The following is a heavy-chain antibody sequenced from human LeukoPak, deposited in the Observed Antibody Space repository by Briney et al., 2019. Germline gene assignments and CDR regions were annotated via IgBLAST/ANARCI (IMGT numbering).Heavy chain of an antibody. J-gene: IGHJ6*02. D-gene: IGHD3-3*01. V-gene: IGHV1-18*01. CDR1: GYTFTSYG. CDR3: ARDLSYDFWSGYYYYYYGMDV. Sequence: ASVKVSCKASGYTFTSYGISWVRQAPGQGLEWMGWISAYNGNTNYAQKLQGRVTMTRDTSISTAYMELSRLRSDDTAVYYCARDLSYDFWSGYYYYYYGMDVWGQGTTVTVSS. CDR2: ISAYNGNT.